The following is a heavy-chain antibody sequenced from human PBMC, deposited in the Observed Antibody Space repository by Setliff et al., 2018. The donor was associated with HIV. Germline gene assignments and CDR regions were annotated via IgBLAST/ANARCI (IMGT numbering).Heavy chain of an antibody. CDR1: GYSISSGYY. J-gene: IGHJ4*02. V-gene: IGHV4-38-2*02. D-gene: IGHD5-12*01. CDR2: IYYSGRT. CDR3: ARSTPSVGYISEH. Sequence: SETLSLTCTVSGYSISSGYYWGWIRQPPGKGLEWIGSIYYSGRTYYNPSLKSRITISRDTSKNQFSLKLNSVTAADAAVYYCARSTPSVGYISEHWGQGTLVTVSS.